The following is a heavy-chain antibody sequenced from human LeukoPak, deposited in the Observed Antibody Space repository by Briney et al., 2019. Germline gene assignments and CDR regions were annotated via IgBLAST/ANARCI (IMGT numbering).Heavy chain of an antibody. CDR2: IRQGGSDK. Sequence: GGSLRLSCTASEFTFSSYWMSWVRQPPGKGPEWVANIRQGGSDKYYLDSVKGRFTISRDNAKNSLYLQMNSLRAEDTAVYYCASDLRGGYDYWGQGTLVTVSS. D-gene: IGHD5-12*01. CDR1: EFTFSSYW. CDR3: ASDLRGGYDY. J-gene: IGHJ1*01. V-gene: IGHV3-7*04.